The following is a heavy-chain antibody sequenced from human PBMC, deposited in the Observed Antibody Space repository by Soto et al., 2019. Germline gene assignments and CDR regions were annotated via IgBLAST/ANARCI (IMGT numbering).Heavy chain of an antibody. V-gene: IGHV4-59*01. CDR2: IYYSGST. J-gene: IGHJ4*02. D-gene: IGHD1-26*01. CDR1: GGSINNYY. Sequence: QVQQQESGPGLVKPSENLSLTCTVSGGSINNYYWSWIRQPPGKGLEWIGYIYYSGSTNYNPSLKSRVTISVDTSKNQFSLKLSSVTAADTAVYYCARRYGGNFDYWGQGTLVTVSS. CDR3: ARRYGGNFDY.